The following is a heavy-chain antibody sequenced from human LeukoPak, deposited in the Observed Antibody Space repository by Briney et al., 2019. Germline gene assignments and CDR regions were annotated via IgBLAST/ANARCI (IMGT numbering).Heavy chain of an antibody. D-gene: IGHD1-26*01. V-gene: IGHV3-48*03. CDR1: GFTFSSSE. CDR2: ISSSGSTI. CDR3: AREARVRASHAFDI. Sequence: PGGSLRLSCAASGFTFSSSEMNWVRQAPGKGLEWVSYISSSGSTIYYADSVKGRFTISRDNAKNSLYLQMNSLRAEDTAIYFCAREARVRASHAFDIWGQGTMVTVSS. J-gene: IGHJ3*02.